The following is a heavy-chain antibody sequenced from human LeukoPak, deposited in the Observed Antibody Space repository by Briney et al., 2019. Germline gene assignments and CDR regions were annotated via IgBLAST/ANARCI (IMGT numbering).Heavy chain of an antibody. J-gene: IGHJ4*02. V-gene: IGHV4-34*01. CDR3: ARVPRYCSSTSCYWDFDY. CDR2: INHSGST. Sequence: IPSETLSLTCAVYGGSFSGYYWSWIRQPPGKGLEWIGEINHSGSTNYNPSLKSRVTISVDTSKNQFSLKLSSVTAADTAVYYCARVPRYCSSTSCYWDFDYWGQGTLVTVSS. CDR1: GGSFSGYY. D-gene: IGHD2-2*01.